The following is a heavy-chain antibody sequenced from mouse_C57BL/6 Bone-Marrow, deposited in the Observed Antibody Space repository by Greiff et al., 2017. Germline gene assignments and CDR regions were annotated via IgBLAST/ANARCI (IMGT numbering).Heavy chain of an antibody. V-gene: IGHV1-76*01. CDR3: ARYRYGSSIHWYFDV. D-gene: IGHD1-1*01. Sequence: QVQLQQSGAELVRPGASVKLSCKASGYTFTDYYINWVKQRPGQGLEWIARIYPGSGNTYYNEKFKGKATLTAEKSSSTAYMQLSSLTSEDSAVYFWARYRYGSSIHWYFDVWGTGTTVTFSS. CDR2: IYPGSGNT. J-gene: IGHJ1*03. CDR1: GYTFTDYY.